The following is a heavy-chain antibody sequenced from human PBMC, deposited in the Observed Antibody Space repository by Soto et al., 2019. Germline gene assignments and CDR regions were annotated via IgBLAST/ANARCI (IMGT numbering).Heavy chain of an antibody. Sequence: SETLSLTCTVSGGSISSSSYYWGWIRQPPGKGLEWIGSIYYSGSTYYNPSLKSRVTISVDTSKNQFSLKLSSVTAADTAVYYCARRSDSSSWYRLDYWGQGTLVTVSS. CDR3: ARRSDSSSWYRLDY. CDR2: IYYSGST. D-gene: IGHD6-13*01. J-gene: IGHJ4*02. V-gene: IGHV4-39*01. CDR1: GGSISSSSYY.